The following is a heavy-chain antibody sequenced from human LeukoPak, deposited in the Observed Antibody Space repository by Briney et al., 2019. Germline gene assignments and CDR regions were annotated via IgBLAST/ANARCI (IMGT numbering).Heavy chain of an antibody. J-gene: IGHJ3*02. CDR2: IKPDGSGK. V-gene: IGHV3-7*01. CDR1: RFTFRSYW. CDR3: ARGEAGAFDI. D-gene: IGHD1-26*01. Sequence: GGSLRLSCAASRFTFRSYWMGWVRQAPGKGLEWVANIKPDGSGKYYVDSVKGRFTISRDNARSSLNLQMNSLRVEESAVYYCARGEAGAFDIWGQGTMVIVSP.